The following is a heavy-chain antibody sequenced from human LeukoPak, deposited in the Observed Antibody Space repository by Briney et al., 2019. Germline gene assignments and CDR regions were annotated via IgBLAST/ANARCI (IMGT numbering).Heavy chain of an antibody. CDR3: ARIGLKTTGYYRLDY. V-gene: IGHV1-2*02. J-gene: IGHJ4*02. D-gene: IGHD3-9*01. Sequence: ASVKVSCKASGYTFTGHYLHWVRQAPGQGLEWMGWLNPNTGDTLYIQKFQGRVTMTGDTSISTAYMELRRLMSDDTAVYYCARIGLKTTGYYRLDYWGQGTLVTVSS. CDR1: GYTFTGHY. CDR2: LNPNTGDT.